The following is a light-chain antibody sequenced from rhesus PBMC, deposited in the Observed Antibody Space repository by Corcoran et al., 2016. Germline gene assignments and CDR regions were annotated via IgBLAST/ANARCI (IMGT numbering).Light chain of an antibody. J-gene: IGKJ1*01. Sequence: ETVVTQSPATLSLSPGERATLSCRASQSVGSNLAWYQQKPGQAPKLLIYEAASRATGIPDRISGSGSGTEFTLTISSLEPEDVGVYYCQQYNNWRTFGQGTKVEIK. CDR3: QQYNNWRT. CDR1: QSVGSN. CDR2: EAA. V-gene: IGKV3-42*02.